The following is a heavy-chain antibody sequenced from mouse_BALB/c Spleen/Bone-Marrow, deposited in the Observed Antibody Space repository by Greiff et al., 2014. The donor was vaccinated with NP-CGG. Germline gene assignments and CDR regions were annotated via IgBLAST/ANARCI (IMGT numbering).Heavy chain of an antibody. CDR2: ISSGSSTI. CDR3: ARGGNFAWFAY. CDR1: GFTFSSFG. J-gene: IGHJ3*01. V-gene: IGHV5-17*02. Sequence: EVKLVESGGGLVQPGGSRKLSCAASGFTFSSFGMHWVRQAPEKGLEWVACISSGSSTIYYADTVKGRFTISRDNPKNTLFLQMTSLRSEDTAMYYCARGGNFAWFAYWGQGTLVTVSA. D-gene: IGHD2-1*01.